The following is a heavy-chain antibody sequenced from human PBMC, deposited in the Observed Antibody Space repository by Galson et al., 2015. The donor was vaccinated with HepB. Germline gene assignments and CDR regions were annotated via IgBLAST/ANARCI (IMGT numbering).Heavy chain of an antibody. CDR2: ISDSGGTT. CDR1: GFTFSSVY. D-gene: IGHD3-10*01. CDR3: AKDEPLLWFGELFPAGY. J-gene: IGHJ4*02. Sequence: SLRLSCAASGFTFSSVYMIWVRQAPGKGLEWVSGISDSGGTTYYADSVKGRFTVSRDNSKNTLYLQMNSPRAEDTAVYYCAKDEPLLWFGELFPAGYWGQGTLVTVSS. V-gene: IGHV3-23*01.